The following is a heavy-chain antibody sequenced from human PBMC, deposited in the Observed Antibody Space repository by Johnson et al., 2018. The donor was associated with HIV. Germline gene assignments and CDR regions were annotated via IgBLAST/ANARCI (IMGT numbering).Heavy chain of an antibody. D-gene: IGHD3-3*01. CDR1: GFTFSSYA. J-gene: IGHJ3*02. Sequence: VQLVESGGGLVQPGGSLRLSCAASGFTFSSYAMHWVQAPGKGLEYVSAISSNGGSTYYANSVKGRFTISRDNSKNTLYLQMNSLRAEDTAVYYCARSFGVTTPGAFDIWGQGTMVTVSS. CDR3: ARSFGVTTPGAFDI. CDR2: ISSNGGST. V-gene: IGHV3-64*01.